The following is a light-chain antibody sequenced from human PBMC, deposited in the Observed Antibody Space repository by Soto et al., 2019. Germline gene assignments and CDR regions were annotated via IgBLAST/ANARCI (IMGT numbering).Light chain of an antibody. Sequence: EIVLTQSPGTLSLSPGERATLSCRASQSVSSSYLAWYQQKPGQAPRLLIYGASSRATGIPDRFSGSGSGTDFTLTISRLESEDFAVYYCQQYGSSPRTLGQGTKLEIK. V-gene: IGKV3-20*01. CDR1: QSVSSSY. J-gene: IGKJ2*01. CDR3: QQYGSSPRT. CDR2: GAS.